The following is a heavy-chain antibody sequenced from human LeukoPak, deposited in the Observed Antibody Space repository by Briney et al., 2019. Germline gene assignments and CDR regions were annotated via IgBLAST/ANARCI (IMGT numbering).Heavy chain of an antibody. D-gene: IGHD6-19*01. CDR3: ARVAGYSSGWYSQTGHYYYGMDV. CDR2: INHSGST. V-gene: IGHV4-34*01. Sequence: PSETLSLTCAVYGGSFSGYYWSWIRQPPGKGLEWIGEINHSGSTNYNPSLKSRVTISVDTSKNQFSLKLSSVTAADTAVYYCARVAGYSSGWYSQTGHYYYGMDVWGQGTTVTVSS. J-gene: IGHJ6*02. CDR1: GGSFSGYY.